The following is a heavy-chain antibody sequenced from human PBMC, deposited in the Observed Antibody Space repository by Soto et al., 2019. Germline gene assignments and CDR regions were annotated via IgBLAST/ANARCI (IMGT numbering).Heavy chain of an antibody. CDR1: GYSFTSYW. CDR2: IDPSDSYT. CDR3: ARLEGRSSWPLVVDP. Sequence: GESLKISCKGSGYSFTSYWISWVRQMPGKGLEWMGRIDPSDSYTNYSPSFQGHVTISADKSISTAYLQWSSLKASDTAMYYCARLEGRSSWPLVVDPWGQGTLVTVPQ. D-gene: IGHD6-13*01. J-gene: IGHJ5*02. V-gene: IGHV5-10-1*01.